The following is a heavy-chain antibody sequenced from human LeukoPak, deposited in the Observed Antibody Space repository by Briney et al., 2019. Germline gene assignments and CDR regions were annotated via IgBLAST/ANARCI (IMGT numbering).Heavy chain of an antibody. Sequence: GASVKVSCKVSGYTLTELSMHWVRQAPGKGLEWMGGFDPEDGETIYAQKFQGRVTMTEDTSTDTAYMELRSLTSDDTAVYYCARDPDGAHDFDYWGQGTLVTVSS. CDR1: GYTLTELS. CDR3: ARDPDGAHDFDY. V-gene: IGHV1-24*01. D-gene: IGHD4-17*01. CDR2: FDPEDGET. J-gene: IGHJ4*02.